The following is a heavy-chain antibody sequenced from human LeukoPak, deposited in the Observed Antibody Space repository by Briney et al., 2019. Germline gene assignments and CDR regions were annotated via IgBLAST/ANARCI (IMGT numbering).Heavy chain of an antibody. CDR2: ISSSGSTI. D-gene: IGHD5-24*01. J-gene: IGHJ6*02. V-gene: IGHV3-11*01. Sequence: KSGGSLRLSCAASGFTFSDYYMSWIRQAPGKGLEWVSYISSSGSTIYYADSVKGRFTISRDNAKNSLYLQMNSLRAEDTAVYYCAREMAYFYYGMDVWGQGTTVTVSS. CDR3: AREMAYFYYGMDV. CDR1: GFTFSDYY.